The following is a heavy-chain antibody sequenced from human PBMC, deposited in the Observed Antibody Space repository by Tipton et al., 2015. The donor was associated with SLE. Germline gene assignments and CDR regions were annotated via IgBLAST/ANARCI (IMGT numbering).Heavy chain of an antibody. Sequence: TLSLTCAVYGGSFSGYYWSWIRQPPGKGLEWIGEINHSGSTNYNPSLKSRVTISVDTSKNQFSLKLSSVTAADTAVYYCASPIEPTGQHWGQGTLVTVSS. J-gene: IGHJ1*01. V-gene: IGHV4-34*01. CDR3: ASPIEPTGQH. CDR2: INHSGST. CDR1: GGSFSGYY. D-gene: IGHD1-14*01.